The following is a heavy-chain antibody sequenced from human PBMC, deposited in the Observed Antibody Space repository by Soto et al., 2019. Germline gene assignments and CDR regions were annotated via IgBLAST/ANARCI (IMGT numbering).Heavy chain of an antibody. V-gene: IGHV4-39*01. CDR1: GGSISSSSYY. Sequence: QLQLQESGPGLVKPSETLSLTCTVSGGSISSSSYYWGWIRQPPGKGLEWIGSIYYSGSTYYNPSLKSRVTISVDTSKNQFSLKLSSVTAADTAVYYCARPWAVAGSPVDLDWYFDLWGRGTLVTVSS. J-gene: IGHJ2*01. CDR2: IYYSGST. D-gene: IGHD6-19*01. CDR3: ARPWAVAGSPVDLDWYFDL.